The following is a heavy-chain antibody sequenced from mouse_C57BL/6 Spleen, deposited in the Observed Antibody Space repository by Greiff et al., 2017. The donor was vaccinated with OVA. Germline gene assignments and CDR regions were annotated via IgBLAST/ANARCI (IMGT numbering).Heavy chain of an antibody. Sequence: VKLQESGPGLVQPSQSLSITCTVSGFSLTSYGVHWVRQSPGKGLEWLGVIWSGGSTDYNAAFISRLSISKDNSKSQVFFKMNSLQADDTAIYYCAREETYGPFAYWGQGTLVTVSA. J-gene: IGHJ3*01. V-gene: IGHV2-2*01. CDR1: GFSLTSYG. CDR3: AREETYGPFAY. CDR2: IWSGGST. D-gene: IGHD1-2*01.